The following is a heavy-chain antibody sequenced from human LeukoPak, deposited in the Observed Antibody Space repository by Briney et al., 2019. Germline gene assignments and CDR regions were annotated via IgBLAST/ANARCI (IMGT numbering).Heavy chain of an antibody. CDR1: GFTFSSYS. CDR3: ARDLEYQLPFDY. J-gene: IGHJ4*02. D-gene: IGHD2-2*01. Sequence: PGGSLRLSCAASGFTFSSYSMNWVRQAPGKGLEWVSSISSSSSYIYYADSVKGRFTISRDNAKNSLYLQMNSLRAEDTAVYYCARDLEYQLPFDYWGQGTLVTVSS. CDR2: ISSSSSYI. V-gene: IGHV3-21*01.